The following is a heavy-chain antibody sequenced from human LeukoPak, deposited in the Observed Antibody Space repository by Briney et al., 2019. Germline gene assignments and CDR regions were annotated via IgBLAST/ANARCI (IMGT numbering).Heavy chain of an antibody. D-gene: IGHD3-10*01. Sequence: GGSLRLSCAASEFTFTNYAIDWVRQAPGKGLEWVSSISSSTSYIYYADSVKGRFTISRDNAKNSLYLQMNSLRAEDTAVYYCARDRYGSGSYYSLDYWGQGTLVTVSS. J-gene: IGHJ4*02. CDR3: ARDRYGSGSYYSLDY. CDR1: EFTFTNYA. V-gene: IGHV3-21*01. CDR2: ISSSTSYI.